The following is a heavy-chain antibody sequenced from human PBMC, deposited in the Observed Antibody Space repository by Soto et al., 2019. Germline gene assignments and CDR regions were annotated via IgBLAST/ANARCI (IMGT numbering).Heavy chain of an antibody. CDR2: MNADGSTT. J-gene: IGHJ3*02. CDR1: GVTFSPFW. Sequence: EVQLVESGGGLVQPGESLRLSCAASGVTFSPFWMHWVRQAPGQGLEWVSHMNADGSTTPYADSVKGRFTISGDNARNTFYLQINRLRAEDTAVYYCVRDRGGPASFDIWGQGTMVTVSS. D-gene: IGHD3-16*01. CDR3: VRDRGGPASFDI. V-gene: IGHV3-74*01.